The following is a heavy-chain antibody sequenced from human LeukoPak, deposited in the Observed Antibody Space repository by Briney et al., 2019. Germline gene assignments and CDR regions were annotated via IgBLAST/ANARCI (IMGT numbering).Heavy chain of an antibody. CDR2: ISGSGGST. J-gene: IGHJ4*02. D-gene: IGHD6-13*01. CDR3: AKDREDIVAAAGTLDGSFDY. V-gene: IGHV3-23*01. CDR1: GFTFSSYA. Sequence: PGGSLRLSCAASGFTFSSYAMSWVRQAPGKGLEWVSAISGSGGSTYYADSVKGRFTISRDNSKNTLYLQMNSLRAGDTAVYYCAKDREDIVAAAGTLDGSFDYWGQGTLVTVSS.